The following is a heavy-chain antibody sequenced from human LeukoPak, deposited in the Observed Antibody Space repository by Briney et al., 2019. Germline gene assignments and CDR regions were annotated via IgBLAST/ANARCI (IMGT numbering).Heavy chain of an antibody. CDR3: PRGRYCSADICSGGDAFDI. CDR2: IYTRGST. D-gene: IGHD2-15*01. V-gene: IGHV4-4*07. Sequence: QPSETLSLTCTVSGGSINNYYWSWIRQPAGKGLEWIGRIYTRGSTNYNPSLKSRVTMSVDTSKNQFSLKLSSVTAADTAVYYCPRGRYCSADICSGGDAFDIWGQGTMVSVSS. CDR1: GGSINNYY. J-gene: IGHJ3*02.